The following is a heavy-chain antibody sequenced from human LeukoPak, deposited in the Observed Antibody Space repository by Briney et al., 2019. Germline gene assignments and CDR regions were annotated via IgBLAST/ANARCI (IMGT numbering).Heavy chain of an antibody. J-gene: IGHJ4*02. CDR1: GFTFSSSA. CDR3: AREKLDTRGYVDY. D-gene: IGHD3-22*01. V-gene: IGHV3-23*01. Sequence: GGSLRLSCAASGFTFSSSAMSWVRQVPGKGLEWASGISASGGSTYYADSVRGRFTISRDNSKNTLYVQMNSLRAEDTAVYYCAREKLDTRGYVDYWGQGTLVTVSS. CDR2: ISASGGST.